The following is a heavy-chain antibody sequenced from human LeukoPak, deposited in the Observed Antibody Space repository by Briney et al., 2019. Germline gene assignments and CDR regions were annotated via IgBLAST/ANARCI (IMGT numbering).Heavy chain of an antibody. D-gene: IGHD6-13*01. CDR1: GGSISSGGYY. CDR3: ARGGRQLVNWFDP. CDR2: IYHSGST. V-gene: IGHV4-30-2*01. J-gene: IGHJ5*02. Sequence: SQTLSLTCTVSGGSISSGGYYWSWIRQPPGKGLEWIGYIYHSGSTYYNPSLKSRVTISVDRSKNQFSLKLSSVTAADTAVYYCARGGRQLVNWFDPWGQGTLVTVSS.